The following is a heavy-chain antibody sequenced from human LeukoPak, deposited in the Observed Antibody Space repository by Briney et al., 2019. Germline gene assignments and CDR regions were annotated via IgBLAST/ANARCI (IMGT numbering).Heavy chain of an antibody. D-gene: IGHD1-26*01. J-gene: IGHJ4*02. V-gene: IGHV3-7*02. CDR3: VYRNDFNY. CDR1: GFTFSSYW. CDR2: IKHDGSAK. Sequence: GGSLRLSCAASGFTFSSYWMSWVRQAPGKGLEWVANIKHDGSAKYYVDSVKGRFTISRDNGQSSLYLQMNGLRADDTAVYYCVYRNDFNYWGQGTLVTVSS.